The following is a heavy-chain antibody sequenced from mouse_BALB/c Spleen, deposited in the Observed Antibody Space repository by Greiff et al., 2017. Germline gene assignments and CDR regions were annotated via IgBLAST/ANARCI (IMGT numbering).Heavy chain of an antibody. CDR3: ARWGYYENYFDY. CDR1: GFNIKDTY. J-gene: IGHJ2*01. Sequence: SGAELVKPGASVKLSCTASGFNIKDTYMHWVKQRPEQGLEWIGRIDPANGNTKYDPKFQGKATITADTSSNTAYLQLSSLTSEDTAVYYCARWGYYENYFDYWGQGTTLTVSS. CDR2: IDPANGNT. V-gene: IGHV14-3*02. D-gene: IGHD2-3*01.